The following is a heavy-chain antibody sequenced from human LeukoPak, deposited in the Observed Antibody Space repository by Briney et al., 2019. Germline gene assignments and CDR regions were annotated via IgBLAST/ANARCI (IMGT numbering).Heavy chain of an antibody. CDR2: INTGNGDT. D-gene: IGHD1-26*01. Sequence: ASVKVSCKASGYTFTTYAIHWVRQAPGQRLEWLGWINTGNGDTRHSQTFQGRVTITRDTSASTAYMELSSLRPEDTAVYYCARDIGSGGLHYWGRGTLV. J-gene: IGHJ4*02. V-gene: IGHV1-3*04. CDR3: ARDIGSGGLHY. CDR1: GYTFTTYA.